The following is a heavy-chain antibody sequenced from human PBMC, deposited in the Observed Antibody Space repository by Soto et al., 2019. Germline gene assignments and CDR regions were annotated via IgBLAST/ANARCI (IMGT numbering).Heavy chain of an antibody. D-gene: IGHD5-12*01. CDR2: IYYSGST. CDR1: GGSISSSSYY. J-gene: IGHJ4*02. V-gene: IGHV4-39*01. Sequence: QLQLQESGPGLVKPSETLSLTCTVSGGSISSSSYYWGWIRQPPGKGLEWIGSIYYSGSTYYNPSLKSRVTISVDTSKIEFSLKLSSVTVADTAVYYCESMGGYSGYDFSDYWGQGTLVTVSS. CDR3: ESMGGYSGYDFSDY.